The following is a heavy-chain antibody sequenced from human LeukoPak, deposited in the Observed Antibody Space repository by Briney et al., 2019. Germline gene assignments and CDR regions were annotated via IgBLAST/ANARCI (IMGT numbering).Heavy chain of an antibody. CDR1: GGSINSYY. D-gene: IGHD6-13*01. Sequence: ETLSPTCTVSGGSINSYYWSWIRQPPGKGLEWIGYIYYTGSTNYNPSLRSRVTMSVDTSKNQFSLKLSSVTAADTAVYYCARFSGGSWFDYWGQGTLVTVSS. CDR3: ARFSGGSWFDY. CDR2: IYYTGST. V-gene: IGHV4-59*01. J-gene: IGHJ4*02.